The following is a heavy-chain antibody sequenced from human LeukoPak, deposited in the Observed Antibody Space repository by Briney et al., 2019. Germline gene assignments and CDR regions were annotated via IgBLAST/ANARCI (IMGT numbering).Heavy chain of an antibody. CDR3: ARHETYYYDSSGYYLFDY. Sequence: SETLSLTCAVYGGSFSGYYWSWIRQPPGKGLEWIGEINHSGSTNYNPSLKSRVTISVDTSKNQFSLKLSSVTAADTAVYYCARHETYYYDSSGYYLFDYWGQGTLVTVSS. CDR1: GGSFSGYY. CDR2: INHSGST. V-gene: IGHV4-34*01. D-gene: IGHD3-22*01. J-gene: IGHJ4*02.